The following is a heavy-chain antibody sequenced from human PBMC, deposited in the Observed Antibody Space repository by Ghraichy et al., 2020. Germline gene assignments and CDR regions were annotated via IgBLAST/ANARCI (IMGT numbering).Heavy chain of an antibody. J-gene: IGHJ4*02. D-gene: IGHD2-21*01. Sequence: LKVSCAASGSIVSDSYMSWVRQAPGKGLEWVSIAYNGGSTYYADSVKGRFTISRDSSKNTLYLQMNSLRAEDTAVYYCARDHHCDGDCWGQGTLVTVSS. CDR1: GSIVSDSY. V-gene: IGHV3-66*01. CDR3: ARDHHCDGDC. CDR2: AYNGGST.